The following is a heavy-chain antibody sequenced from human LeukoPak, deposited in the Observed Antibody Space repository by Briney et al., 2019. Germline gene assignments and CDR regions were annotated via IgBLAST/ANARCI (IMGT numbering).Heavy chain of an antibody. V-gene: IGHV4-39*01. J-gene: IGHJ4*02. D-gene: IGHD3-10*01. Sequence: PAETLSLTCTVSGVSFSSSSYYWGWIRQPAGKGLEWIGSIYYTGSTYYTPSLKSRVTISVDTSKNQFSLRLSSVTAADTAAYYRARGITLVRGLPREFDYWGQGTLVTVSS. CDR2: IYYTGST. CDR3: ARGITLVRGLPREFDY. CDR1: GVSFSSSSYY.